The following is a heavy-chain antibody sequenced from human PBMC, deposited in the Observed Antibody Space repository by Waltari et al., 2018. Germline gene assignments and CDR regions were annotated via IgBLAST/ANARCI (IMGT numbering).Heavy chain of an antibody. Sequence: QVQLQQWGAGLLKPSETLSLTCAVYGGSFSGYYWSWIRQPPGKGLEWIGEINHSGSTNYNPSLKSRVTISVDTSKNQFSLKLSSVTAADTAVYYCARDARAVAGSYGYWGQGTLVTVSS. CDR3: ARDARAVAGSYGY. J-gene: IGHJ4*02. CDR2: INHSGST. CDR1: GGSFSGYY. D-gene: IGHD6-19*01. V-gene: IGHV4-34*01.